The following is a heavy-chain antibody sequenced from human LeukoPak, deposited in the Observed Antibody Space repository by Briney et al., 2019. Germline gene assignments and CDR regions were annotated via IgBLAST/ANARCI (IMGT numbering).Heavy chain of an antibody. CDR1: GYIFTDYY. CDR3: ASDRWELPYYFDY. Sequence: ASVKVSCKTSGYIFTDYYIHWVRQAPGQGLEWMGILNSSGGSTTYAQKFQGRITMTRNASTGTVYMELRSLRSEDTAVYYCASDRWELPYYFDYWGQGTLVTVSS. V-gene: IGHV1-46*01. CDR2: LNSSGGST. J-gene: IGHJ4*02. D-gene: IGHD1-26*01.